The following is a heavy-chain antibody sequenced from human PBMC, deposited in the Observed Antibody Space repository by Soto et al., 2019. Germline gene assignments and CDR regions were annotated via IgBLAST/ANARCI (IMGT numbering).Heavy chain of an antibody. CDR2: IDPSDSYT. J-gene: IGHJ6*02. V-gene: IGHV5-10-1*01. D-gene: IGHD3-3*01. Sequence: PGESLKISCKGSGYSFTSYWISWVRQMPGKGLEWMGRIDPSDSYTNYSPSFQGHVTISADKSISTAYLQWSSLKASDTAMYYCARHSRREYYDFWSGSHPKPDVWGQGTTVTVSS. CDR3: ARHSRREYYDFWSGSHPKPDV. CDR1: GYSFTSYW.